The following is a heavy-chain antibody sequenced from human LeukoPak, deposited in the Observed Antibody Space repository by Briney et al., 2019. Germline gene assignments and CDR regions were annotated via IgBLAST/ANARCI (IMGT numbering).Heavy chain of an antibody. CDR3: ARRVRDYGGSYYFDD. Sequence: ASVKVSCKASVYTFTSYDINWVRQATGQGLEWMGWMNPNSGNTGYAQKFQGRVAITRNTSISTAYMELSSLRSEDTAVYYCARRVRDYGGSYYFDDWGQGTLVTVSS. D-gene: IGHD4-23*01. J-gene: IGHJ4*02. V-gene: IGHV1-8*03. CDR2: MNPNSGNT. CDR1: VYTFTSYD.